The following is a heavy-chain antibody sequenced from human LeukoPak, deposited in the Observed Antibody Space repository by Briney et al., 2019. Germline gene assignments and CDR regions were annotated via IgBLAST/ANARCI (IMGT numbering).Heavy chain of an antibody. CDR3: ARIGYTSSSFDY. V-gene: IGHV3-7*01. J-gene: IGHJ4*02. D-gene: IGHD6-13*01. Sequence: GGSLRLSCAASGFTFSTYWMSWVRQAPGKGLEWVANIKHDGGAKYYVDSVKGRFTISRDNAKNSLYLQMNSLRAGDTAVYYCARIGYTSSSFDYWGQGTLVTVSS. CDR2: IKHDGGAK. CDR1: GFTFSTYW.